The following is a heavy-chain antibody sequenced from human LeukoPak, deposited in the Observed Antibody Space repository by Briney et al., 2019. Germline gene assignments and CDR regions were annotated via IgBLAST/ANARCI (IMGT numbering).Heavy chain of an antibody. CDR3: ARVVPAAMNYYYYYMDV. D-gene: IGHD2-2*01. J-gene: IGHJ6*03. V-gene: IGHV4-38-2*01. CDR1: GYSVSSGYY. Sequence: SETLSLTCAVSGYSVSSGYYWGWIRQPPGKGLEWIGSIYHSGSTYYNPSLKSRVTISVDTSKNQFSLKLSSGTAADTAVYYCARVVPAAMNYYYYYMDVWGKGTTVTVSS. CDR2: IYHSGST.